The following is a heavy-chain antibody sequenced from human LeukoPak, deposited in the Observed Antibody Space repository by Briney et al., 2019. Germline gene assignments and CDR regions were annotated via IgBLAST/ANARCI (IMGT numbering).Heavy chain of an antibody. V-gene: IGHV4-61*02. CDR2: IYTSGST. Sequence: SETLSLTCTVPGGSISSGSYYWSWIRQPAGKGLEWIGRIYTSGSTNYNPSLKSRVTISVDTSKNQFSLKLSSVTAADTAVYYCAREGRYCSITSCYRSYYYYYMDVWGKGTTVTVSS. J-gene: IGHJ6*03. D-gene: IGHD2-2*02. CDR3: AREGRYCSITSCYRSYYYYYMDV. CDR1: GGSISSGSYY.